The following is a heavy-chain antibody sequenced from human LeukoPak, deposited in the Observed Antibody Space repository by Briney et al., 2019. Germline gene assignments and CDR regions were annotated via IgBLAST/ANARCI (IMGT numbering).Heavy chain of an antibody. J-gene: IGHJ6*02. CDR1: GFTFSSYW. D-gene: IGHD6-13*01. Sequence: PGGSLRLSCAASGFTFSSYWMYWVRQAPGKGLVWVSRIDGDGSTTTYADSVKGRFTVSRDNAKNTLYSYMNSLRAEDTAVYYCARKGMGMDVWGQGTTVTVSS. CDR3: ARKGMGMDV. V-gene: IGHV3-74*01. CDR2: IDGDGSTT.